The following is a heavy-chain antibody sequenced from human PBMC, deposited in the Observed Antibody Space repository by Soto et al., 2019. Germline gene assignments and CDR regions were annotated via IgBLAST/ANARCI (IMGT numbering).Heavy chain of an antibody. J-gene: IGHJ5*02. CDR2: IYHSGTT. CDR1: GSSISSGFF. V-gene: IGHV4-38-2*02. Sequence: SETLSLTCTVFGSSISSGFFWGWIRQPPGKGLEWIGSIYHSGTTNYNPSLRSRVTISIDTSKNQFSLKLGSVTAADTAVYHCARGHAFFDPWGQGTLVTVSS. CDR3: ARGHAFFDP. D-gene: IGHD3-3*02.